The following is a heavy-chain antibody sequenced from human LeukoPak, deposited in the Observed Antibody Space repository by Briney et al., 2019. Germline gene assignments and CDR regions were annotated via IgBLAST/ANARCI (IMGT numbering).Heavy chain of an antibody. CDR3: ARDPPPYNWNYEKNWFDP. J-gene: IGHJ5*02. V-gene: IGHV1-2*02. Sequence: GASVTVSCKASGYTFTGYYMHWVRQAPGQGLEWMGWINPNSGGTNYAQNFQGRVTMTRDTSISTAYMELRSLRSDDTAVYYCARDPPPYNWNYEKNWFDPWGQGTLVTVSS. D-gene: IGHD1-7*01. CDR1: GYTFTGYY. CDR2: INPNSGGT.